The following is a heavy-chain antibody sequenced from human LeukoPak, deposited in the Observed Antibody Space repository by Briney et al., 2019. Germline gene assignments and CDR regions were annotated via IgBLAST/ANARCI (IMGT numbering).Heavy chain of an antibody. CDR3: ARRAYSSSFFDY. J-gene: IGHJ4*02. V-gene: IGHV4-59*08. CDR2: IYYSGST. Sequence: SETLSLTCTVSGGSISSYYWSWIRQPPGKGLEWIGYIYYSGSTNYNPSLKSRVTISVDTSKNQFSLKLSSVTAADTAVYYCARRAYSSSFFDYWGQGTLVTVSS. CDR1: GGSISSYY. D-gene: IGHD6-6*01.